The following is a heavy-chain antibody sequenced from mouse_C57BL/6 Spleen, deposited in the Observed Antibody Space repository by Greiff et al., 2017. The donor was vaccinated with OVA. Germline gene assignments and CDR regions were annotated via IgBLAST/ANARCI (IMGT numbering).Heavy chain of an antibody. V-gene: IGHV1-82*01. CDR2: IYPGDGDT. CDR3: ARADYYGSSHYYAMDY. J-gene: IGHJ4*01. CDR1: GYAFSSSW. Sequence: QVQLKQSGPELVKPGASVKISCKASGYAFSSSWMNWVKQRPGKGLEWIGRIYPGDGDTNYNGKFKGKATLTADKSSSTAYMQLSSLTSEDSAVYFCARADYYGSSHYYAMDYWGQGTSVTVSS. D-gene: IGHD1-1*01.